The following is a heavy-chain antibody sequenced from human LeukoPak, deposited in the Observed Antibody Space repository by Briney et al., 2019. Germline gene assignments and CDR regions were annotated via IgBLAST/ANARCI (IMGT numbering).Heavy chain of an antibody. D-gene: IGHD3-9*01. J-gene: IGHJ4*02. V-gene: IGHV4-59*01. CDR3: ARGYDILTGSLPFDY. CDR2: IYCSGST. CDR1: GGSISSYY. Sequence: SETLSLTCTVSGGSISSYYWSWIRQPPGKGLEWIGYIYCSGSTNYNPSLKSRVTISVDTSKNQFSLKLSSVTAADTAVYYCARGYDILTGSLPFDYWGQGTLVTVSS.